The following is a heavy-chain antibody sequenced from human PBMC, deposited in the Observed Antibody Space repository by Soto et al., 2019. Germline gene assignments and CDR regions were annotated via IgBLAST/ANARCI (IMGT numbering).Heavy chain of an antibody. V-gene: IGHV4-31*03. D-gene: IGHD1-26*01. Sequence: QVQLQESGPGLVKASQTLSLTCTVSGGTITTGGHFWSWIRQYPGKGLEWIGYIYYSGTTHYNPSLKSRVTISIDTSKNQFSLNLSSVTAADTAVYYFARVVSGSYLDYWGQGTLVTVSS. CDR2: IYYSGTT. CDR3: ARVVSGSYLDY. J-gene: IGHJ4*02. CDR1: GGTITTGGHF.